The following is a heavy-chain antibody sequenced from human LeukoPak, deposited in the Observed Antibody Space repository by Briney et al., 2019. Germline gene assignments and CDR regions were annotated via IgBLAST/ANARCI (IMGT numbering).Heavy chain of an antibody. V-gene: IGHV3-30*03. CDR2: ISYDGNIK. CDR1: GFSFTSYN. CDR3: ASRPRFDTRGYYVDY. J-gene: IGHJ4*02. Sequence: GGSLRLSCAASGFSFTSYNFHWVRQAPGKGLQWLGFISYDGNIKYEDSVKGRFTISRDNSKNTLYLQMNSLRAEDTAVYYCASRPRFDTRGYYVDYWGQGSLVTVSS. D-gene: IGHD3-22*01.